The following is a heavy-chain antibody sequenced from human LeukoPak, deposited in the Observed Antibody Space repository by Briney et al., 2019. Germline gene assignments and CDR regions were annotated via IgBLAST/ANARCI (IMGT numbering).Heavy chain of an antibody. CDR2: IYYSGST. Sequence: PSQCLSLTRTVSGASVSSGSYYCSRIRQPPGKGREWIGYIYYSGSTDYNTSLKSRVTISVDTSKNQFSLKLSSVTTADTAVYYCASGGSIYDSSGFYYLYYYDYWGQGTLVTVSS. CDR1: GASVSSGSYY. V-gene: IGHV4-61*01. D-gene: IGHD3-22*01. CDR3: ASGGSIYDSSGFYYLYYYDY. J-gene: IGHJ4*02.